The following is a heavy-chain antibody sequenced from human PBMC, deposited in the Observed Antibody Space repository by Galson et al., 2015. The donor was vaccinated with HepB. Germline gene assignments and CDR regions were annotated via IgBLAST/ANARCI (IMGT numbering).Heavy chain of an antibody. CDR2: INYDSGNT. CDR1: GYTFSGYA. J-gene: IGHJ6*02. V-gene: IGHV1-3*01. CDR3: ARVPLRDGIVARRGGDYGMDV. D-gene: IGHD6-6*01. Sequence: SVKVSCKASGYTFSGYAVHWMRQTPGQGLEWLGWINYDSGNTRYLQRFQGRFTITRDRSARTVYMDLSSLGSEDTAVYYCARVPLRDGIVARRGGDYGMDVWGQGTTVTVPS.